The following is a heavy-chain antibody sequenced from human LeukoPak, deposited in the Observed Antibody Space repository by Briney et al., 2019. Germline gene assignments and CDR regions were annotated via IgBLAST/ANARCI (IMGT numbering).Heavy chain of an antibody. CDR2: TYYSGST. D-gene: IGHD6-13*01. CDR1: GGSISSYY. Sequence: SETLSLTCTVSGGSISSYYWSWIRQPPGKGLEWIGYTYYSGSTNYNPSLKSRVTISVDTSKNQFSLKLSSVTAADTAVYYCARHWIAAAGPAFDIWGQGTMVTVSS. V-gene: IGHV4-59*08. J-gene: IGHJ3*02. CDR3: ARHWIAAAGPAFDI.